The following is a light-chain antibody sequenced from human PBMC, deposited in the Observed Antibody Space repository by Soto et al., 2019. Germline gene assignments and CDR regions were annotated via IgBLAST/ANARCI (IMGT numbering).Light chain of an antibody. CDR1: KSFSRSY. J-gene: IGKJ4*01. V-gene: IGKV3-20*01. Sequence: EIVLTQSPDPPSLSPGERATLSFRASKSFSRSYLAWYQQKPGQAPRLLIYGASSRATGIPDRFSGSGSGTEFILTISSLQSEDFAVYYCQQYSKWPLTFGGGTKVDIK. CDR3: QQYSKWPLT. CDR2: GAS.